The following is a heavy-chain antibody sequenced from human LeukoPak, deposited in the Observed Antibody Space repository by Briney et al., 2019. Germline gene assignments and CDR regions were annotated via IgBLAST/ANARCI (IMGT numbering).Heavy chain of an antibody. CDR2: ISSSSSYI. D-gene: IGHD4-23*01. CDR1: AFTFSRYS. CDR3: AREGGTTVVTPKWDYYYMDV. J-gene: IGHJ6*03. V-gene: IGHV3-21*01. Sequence: GGSLRLSCVASAFTFSRYSMNWVRQAPGKGLEWVSSISSSSSYIYYADSVKGRFTISRDNAKNSLYLQMNSLRAEDTAVYYCAREGGTTVVTPKWDYYYMDVWGKGTTVTISS.